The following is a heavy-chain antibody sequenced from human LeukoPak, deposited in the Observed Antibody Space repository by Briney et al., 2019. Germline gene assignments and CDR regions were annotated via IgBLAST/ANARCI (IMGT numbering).Heavy chain of an antibody. CDR3: ARGDHYDFWSGYYRDDMYYFDY. D-gene: IGHD3-3*01. Sequence: GGSLRLSCAASGFTFSSYSMNWVRQAPGKGLEWVSYISSSSSTIYYADSVKGRFTISRDNSKNTLYLQMNSLRAEDTAVYYCARGDHYDFWSGYYRDDMYYFDYWGQGTLVTVSS. J-gene: IGHJ4*02. CDR2: ISSSSSTI. CDR1: GFTFSSYS. V-gene: IGHV3-48*01.